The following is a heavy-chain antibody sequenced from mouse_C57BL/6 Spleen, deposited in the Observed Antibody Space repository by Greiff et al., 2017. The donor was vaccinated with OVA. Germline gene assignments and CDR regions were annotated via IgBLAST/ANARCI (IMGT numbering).Heavy chain of an antibody. D-gene: IGHD1-1*01. CDR2: IGPGSGST. V-gene: IGHV1-77*01. CDR3: ARDEDYGSRGPYFDY. Sequence: VQLQQSGAELVKPGASVKISCKASGYTFTDYYINWVKQRPGQGLEWIGKIGPGSGSTYFNEKFKGKATLTADKSSSTAYMQLSSLTSEDSAVYFCARDEDYGSRGPYFDYWGQGTTLTVSS. J-gene: IGHJ2*01. CDR1: GYTFTDYY.